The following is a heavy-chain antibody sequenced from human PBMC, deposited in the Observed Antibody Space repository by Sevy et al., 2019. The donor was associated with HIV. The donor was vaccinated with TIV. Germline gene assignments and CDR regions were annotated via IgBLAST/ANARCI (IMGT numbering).Heavy chain of an antibody. CDR3: AREGCTKPHDY. CDR2: FSFGCGKI. J-gene: IGHJ4*02. D-gene: IGHD2-8*01. V-gene: IGHV3-23*01. Sequence: GGSLRLSCAASGFTFSKYSMSWIRQTPGKGLEWVSTFSFGCGKINYAHSVKGRFTIYRDDSRNTFYLQMNSLRAEDAAIYYCAREGCTKPHDYWGQGTVVTVSS. CDR1: GFTFSKYS.